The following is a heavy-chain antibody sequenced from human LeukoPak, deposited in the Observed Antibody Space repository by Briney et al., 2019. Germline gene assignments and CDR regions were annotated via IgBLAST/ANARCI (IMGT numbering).Heavy chain of an antibody. CDR2: MKYDGSEK. D-gene: IGHD6-13*01. Sequence: YWXXXXXXXPGXGLEWXANMKYDGSEKYYVDSVKGRFTISRDNAKNSLYLQMNSLRAEDAAVYYCARDIEAAGLFLDYWGQGTLVTVSS. V-gene: IGHV3-7*01. CDR3: ARDIEAAGLFLDY. CDR1: YW. J-gene: IGHJ4*02.